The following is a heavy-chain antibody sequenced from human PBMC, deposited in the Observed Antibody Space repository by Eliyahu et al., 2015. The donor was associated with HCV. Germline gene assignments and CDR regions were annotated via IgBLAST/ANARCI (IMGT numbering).Heavy chain of an antibody. D-gene: IGHD4-11*01. CDR3: ARDLGPHDLNSNYYFYGMDV. V-gene: IGHV3-11*01. CDR1: GFSFNDYY. J-gene: IGHJ6*02. Sequence: QVKLVESGGGLVKPGGSLRLFCAASGFSFNDYYXSWIRQAPGKGLEFLSHITSDGSFKFYADSVKGRFTISRDNTKNSLFLQMNTLRADDTAVYYCARDLGPHDLNSNYYFYGMDVWGQGTTVTVSS. CDR2: ITSDGSFK.